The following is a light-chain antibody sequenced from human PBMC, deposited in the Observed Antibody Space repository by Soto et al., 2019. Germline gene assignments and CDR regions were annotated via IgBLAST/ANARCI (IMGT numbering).Light chain of an antibody. V-gene: IGLV2-14*01. CDR1: SNDIGSYNR. Sequence: QSVLTQPISVSGSPGQSITISCTGNSNDIGSYNRVSWYQQHPGKAPKLIIYEVTDRPSGVSNRFSGSKSGNTASLTISGLQAEDEAEYYCSSYTNINTRACVFGTGTKVTVL. CDR3: SSYTNINTRACV. CDR2: EVT. J-gene: IGLJ1*01.